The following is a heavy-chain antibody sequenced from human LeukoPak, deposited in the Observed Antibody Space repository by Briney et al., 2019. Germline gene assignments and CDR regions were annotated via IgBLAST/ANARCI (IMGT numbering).Heavy chain of an antibody. Sequence: GGSLRLSCAASGFTFDDYGMSWVRQAPGKGLEWVSGINWNGGSTGYADSVKGRFTISRDNAKNSLYLQMNSLRAEDTALCYCVIAVAGPFDYWGQGTLITVSS. CDR2: INWNGGST. CDR1: GFTFDDYG. J-gene: IGHJ4*02. CDR3: VIAVAGPFDY. D-gene: IGHD6-19*01. V-gene: IGHV3-20*04.